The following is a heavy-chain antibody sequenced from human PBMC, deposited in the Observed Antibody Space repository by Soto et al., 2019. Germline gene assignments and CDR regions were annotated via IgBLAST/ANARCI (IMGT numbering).Heavy chain of an antibody. CDR1: GGSISGHY. CDR3: ARVGSSGWSPDY. J-gene: IGHJ4*02. CDR2: IFYSGST. Sequence: QVQLQESGPGLVKPSETLSLTCSVSGGSISGHYWTWIRQSPGKGLEWNGYIFYSGSTNYNPSLKSRVTISVDTSKNQFSLKMSSVTAADTAVYYCARVGSSGWSPDYWGRGTLVTVSS. D-gene: IGHD6-19*01. V-gene: IGHV4-59*11.